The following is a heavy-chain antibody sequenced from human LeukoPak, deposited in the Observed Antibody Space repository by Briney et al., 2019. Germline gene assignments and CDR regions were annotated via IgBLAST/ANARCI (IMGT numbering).Heavy chain of an antibody. D-gene: IGHD3-10*01. CDR2: INPSGGST. Sequence: EASVKVSCKASGYTFTSYYMHWVRQAPGQGLEWMGIINPSGGSTSYAQKFQGRVTMTRDTSTSTVYMELSSLRSEDTAVYYCARVSMIRGVIMSRNYFDYWGQGTLVTVSS. J-gene: IGHJ4*02. CDR1: GYTFTSYY. CDR3: ARVSMIRGVIMSRNYFDY. V-gene: IGHV1-46*01.